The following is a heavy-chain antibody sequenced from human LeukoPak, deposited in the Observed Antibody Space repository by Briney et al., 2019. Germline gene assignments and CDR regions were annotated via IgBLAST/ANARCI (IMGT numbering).Heavy chain of an antibody. CDR2: INHSGST. CDR3: ARDDDSSGYYFDY. Sequence: SETLPLTCAVYGGSFSGYYWSWIRQPPGKGLEWIGEINHSGSTNYNPSLKSRVTISVDTSKNQFSLKLSSVTAADTAVYYCARDDDSSGYYFDYWGQGTLVTVSS. V-gene: IGHV4-34*01. D-gene: IGHD3-22*01. J-gene: IGHJ4*02. CDR1: GGSFSGYY.